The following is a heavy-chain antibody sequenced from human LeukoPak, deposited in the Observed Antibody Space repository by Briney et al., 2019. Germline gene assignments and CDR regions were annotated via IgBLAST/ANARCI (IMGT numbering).Heavy chain of an antibody. D-gene: IGHD3-22*01. V-gene: IGHV4-59*01. J-gene: IGHJ4*02. Sequence: SETLSLTCTVSGGSISSYNWSWIRQSPGRQLEWIGYIFHIGTTNYNPSLKSRVTISVDTSKNQFSLNLRSVTAADTAVYYCASLPVYDSSGSGYWGQGTLVTVSS. CDR2: IFHIGTT. CDR1: GGSISSYN. CDR3: ASLPVYDSSGSGY.